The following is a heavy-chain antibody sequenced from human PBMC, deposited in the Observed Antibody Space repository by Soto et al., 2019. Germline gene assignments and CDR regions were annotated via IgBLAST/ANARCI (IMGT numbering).Heavy chain of an antibody. Sequence: SETLSLTCAVSGGSISSGGYSWSWIRQPPGKGLEWIGYIYHSGSTYYNPSLKSRVTISVDRSKNQFSLKLSSVTAADAAVYYCARSIAAAGTGYFQHWGQGTLVTVSS. J-gene: IGHJ1*01. CDR3: ARSIAAAGTGYFQH. D-gene: IGHD6-13*01. CDR2: IYHSGST. V-gene: IGHV4-30-2*01. CDR1: GGSISSGGYS.